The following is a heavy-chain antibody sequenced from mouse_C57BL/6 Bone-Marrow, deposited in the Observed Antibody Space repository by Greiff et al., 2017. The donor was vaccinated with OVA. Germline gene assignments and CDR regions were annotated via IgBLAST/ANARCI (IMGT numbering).Heavy chain of an antibody. V-gene: IGHV6-3*01. CDR1: GFTFSNYW. J-gene: IGHJ3*01. D-gene: IGHD4-1*01. CDR2: IRLKSDNYAS. CDR3: TGTGTFAY. Sequence: EVQLQESGGGLVQPGGSMKLSCVASGFTFSNYWMNWVRQSPEKGLEWVAQIRLKSDNYASHYAVSVKGRLSISRDDSKSNVYLQMNNLRAEDTGIYYCTGTGTFAYGGQGNLVTVSA.